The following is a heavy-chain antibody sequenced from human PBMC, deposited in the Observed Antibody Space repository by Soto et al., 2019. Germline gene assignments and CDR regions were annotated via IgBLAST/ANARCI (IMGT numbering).Heavy chain of an antibody. Sequence: RTCTVSGGSISSSSYYWGWIRQPPGKGLEWIGSIYYSGSTYYNPSLKSRVTISVDTPKNQFSLKLSSVTAADTAVYYCARPRVLLWFGELLSFWFDPWGQGTLVTVSS. CDR2: IYYSGST. D-gene: IGHD3-10*01. V-gene: IGHV4-39*01. J-gene: IGHJ5*02. CDR1: GGSISSSSYY. CDR3: ARPRVLLWFGELLSFWFDP.